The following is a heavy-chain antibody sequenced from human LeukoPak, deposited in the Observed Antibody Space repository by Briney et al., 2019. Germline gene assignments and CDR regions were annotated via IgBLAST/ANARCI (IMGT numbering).Heavy chain of an antibody. D-gene: IGHD4-23*01. CDR3: ARVGHDYGGMGAFDI. Sequence: SETLSLTCTVSGGSISSYYWNWIRQPPGKGLEWIAYIYYSGTTNYNPSLKSRVTISVDTSKNQFSLKLSSVTAADTALYYCARVGHDYGGMGAFDIWGQGTMVTVSS. J-gene: IGHJ3*02. CDR1: GGSISSYY. V-gene: IGHV4-59*01. CDR2: IYYSGTT.